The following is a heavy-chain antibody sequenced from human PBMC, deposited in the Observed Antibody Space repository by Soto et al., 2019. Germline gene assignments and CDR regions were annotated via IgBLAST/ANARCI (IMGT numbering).Heavy chain of an antibody. CDR1: GFTFSSYW. CDR3: AREQDITTAVVAFDI. Sequence: PGGSLRLSCAASGFTFSSYWMSWVRQAPGKGLEWVANIKQDGSEKYYVDSVKCRFTISRDNAKTSLYLQMNSLRAEDTAVYYCAREQDITTAVVAFDIWGQGTMVTVSS. J-gene: IGHJ3*02. V-gene: IGHV3-7*01. D-gene: IGHD3-3*01. CDR2: IKQDGSEK.